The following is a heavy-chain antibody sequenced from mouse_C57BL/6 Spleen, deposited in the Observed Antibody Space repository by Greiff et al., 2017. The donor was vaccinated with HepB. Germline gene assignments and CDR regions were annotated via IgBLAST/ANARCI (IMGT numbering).Heavy chain of an antibody. CDR1: GFTFSDYG. J-gene: IGHJ1*03. CDR2: ISSGSSTI. D-gene: IGHD1-1*01. V-gene: IGHV5-17*01. CDR3: ARGTVVALYWYFDV. Sequence: EVQLVEPGGGLVKPGGSLKLSCAASGFTFSDYGMHWVRQAPEKGLEWVAYISSGSSTIYYADTVKGRFTISRDNAKNTLFLQMTSLRSEDTAMYYCARGTVVALYWYFDVWGTGTTVTVSS.